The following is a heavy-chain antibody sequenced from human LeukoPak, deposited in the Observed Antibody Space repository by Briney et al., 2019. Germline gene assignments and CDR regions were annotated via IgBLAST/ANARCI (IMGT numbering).Heavy chain of an antibody. D-gene: IGHD1-26*01. Sequence: GGSLRLSCAPSGFTFSSYAMSWVRQAPGKGLEWVSAISGSGGSTYYADSVKGRFTISRDNSENTLYLQMNSLRAEDTAVYYCANSGGSYFVGVFDYWGQGTLVTVSS. J-gene: IGHJ4*02. V-gene: IGHV3-23*01. CDR3: ANSGGSYFVGVFDY. CDR2: ISGSGGST. CDR1: GFTFSSYA.